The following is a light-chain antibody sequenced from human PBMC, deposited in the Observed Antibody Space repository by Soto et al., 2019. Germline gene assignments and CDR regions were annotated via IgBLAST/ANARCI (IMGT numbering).Light chain of an antibody. J-gene: IGLJ2*01. V-gene: IGLV1-47*02. Sequence: QSVLTQPPSASGTPGQRVTIPCSGSSSNIGTNYVYWYQQLPGTAPKLLIYSNNQRPSGVPDRFSGSKSGTSASLAISGLRSEDEADYYCAAWDDSLRGPVFGGGTKVTVL. CDR3: AAWDDSLRGPV. CDR2: SNN. CDR1: SSNIGTNY.